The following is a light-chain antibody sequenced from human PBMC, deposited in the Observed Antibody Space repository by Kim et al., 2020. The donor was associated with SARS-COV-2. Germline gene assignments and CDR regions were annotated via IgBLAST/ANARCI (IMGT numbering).Light chain of an antibody. CDR3: QQYNDWPT. CDR2: GAF. CDR1: QSVSSN. J-gene: IGKJ1*01. Sequence: EIVMTQSPATLSVSPGERATLSCRASQSVSSNLAWYQQKPGQAPRLLIYGAFTRATGIPARFSGGGSGSEFTLTISSLQSEDFAVYYCQQYNDWPTFVQGTKVDIK. V-gene: IGKV3-15*01.